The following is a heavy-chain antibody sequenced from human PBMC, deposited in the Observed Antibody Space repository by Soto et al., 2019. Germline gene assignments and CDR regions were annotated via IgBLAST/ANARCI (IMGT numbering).Heavy chain of an antibody. CDR1: GGSISIPDYY. D-gene: IGHD6-19*01. CDR3: ARAAAGWGNAFNV. CDR2: IYYSGSP. J-gene: IGHJ3*01. Sequence: SETLSLTCTVSGGSISIPDYYWSWIRQPPGKGLEWIGYIYYSGSPYYNPSLRSRATISVDTSKNQFSLNLSSVTAADTAIYYCARAAAGWGNAFNVWGQGTMVTVSS. V-gene: IGHV4-30-4*01.